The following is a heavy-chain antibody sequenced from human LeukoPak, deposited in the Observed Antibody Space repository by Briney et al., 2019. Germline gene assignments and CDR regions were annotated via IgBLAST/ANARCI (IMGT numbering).Heavy chain of an antibody. Sequence: PGGSLRLSCAASGFTFSSYAMSWVRQAPGKGLEWVSAISGSGGSTYYADSVKGRFTISRDNAKNSLYLQMNSLRAEDTAVYYCATYRYNYARGYFDLWDRGSLVTVTS. CDR2: ISGSGGST. J-gene: IGHJ2*01. D-gene: IGHD5-18*01. V-gene: IGHV3-23*01. CDR3: ATYRYNYARGYFDL. CDR1: GFTFSSYA.